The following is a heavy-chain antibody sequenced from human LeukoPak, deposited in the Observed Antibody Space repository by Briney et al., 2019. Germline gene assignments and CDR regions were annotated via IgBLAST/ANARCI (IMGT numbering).Heavy chain of an antibody. CDR1: GFTFSSYE. Sequence: GGSLRLSCAASGFTFSSYEMNWVRQAPGKGLEWVSYISSSGSTIYYADSVKGRFTISRDNAKDSLYLQMNSLRAEDTAVYYCAKCSGGNCYHSDDHWGQGTLVTV. J-gene: IGHJ5*02. V-gene: IGHV3-48*03. CDR3: AKCSGGNCYHSDDH. CDR2: ISSSGSTI. D-gene: IGHD2-15*01.